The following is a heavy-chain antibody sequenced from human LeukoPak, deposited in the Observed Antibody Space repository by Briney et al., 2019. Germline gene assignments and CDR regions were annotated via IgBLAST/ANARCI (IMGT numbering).Heavy chain of an antibody. CDR2: IYYSGST. J-gene: IGHJ4*02. Sequence: SETLSLTCTVSGGSISSSSYYWGWIRQPPGKGLGWIGSIYYSGSTYYNPSLKSRVTISVDTSKNQFSLKLSSVTAADTAVYYCARLVGATTGDYWGQGTLVTVSS. CDR3: ARLVGATTGDY. CDR1: GGSISSSSYY. V-gene: IGHV4-39*07. D-gene: IGHD1-26*01.